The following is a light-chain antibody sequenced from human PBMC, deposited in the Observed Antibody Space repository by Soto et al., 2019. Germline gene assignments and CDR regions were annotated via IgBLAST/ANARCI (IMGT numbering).Light chain of an antibody. J-gene: IGLJ2*01. CDR1: SSDVGGNKF. CDR2: EVN. CDR3: SSFGGSNDVL. Sequence: QSALTQPPSASGSPGQSVTISCTGTSSDVGGNKFVSWYQQHPGKAPRLIIYEVNRRPSGVPDRFSGSKFGNTASLTVSGLQDEDEADYYCSSFGGSNDVLFGGGTKVTVL. V-gene: IGLV2-8*01.